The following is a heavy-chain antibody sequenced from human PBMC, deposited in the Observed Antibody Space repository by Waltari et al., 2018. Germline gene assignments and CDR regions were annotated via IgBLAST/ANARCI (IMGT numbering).Heavy chain of an antibody. V-gene: IGHV4-34*02. Sequence: QVQLQQWGAGLLKPSETLSLTCTVYGGSFSGYYWSWIRQPPGRGLEWIGEINHDGYTNYNPSLKSRVTISIEPSKDQFYLRLTSLTAADTAVYYCAKSALWPTGVIDCWGQGTPVTVSS. J-gene: IGHJ4*02. CDR3: AKSALWPTGVIDC. D-gene: IGHD3-10*01. CDR1: GGSFSGYY. CDR2: INHDGYT.